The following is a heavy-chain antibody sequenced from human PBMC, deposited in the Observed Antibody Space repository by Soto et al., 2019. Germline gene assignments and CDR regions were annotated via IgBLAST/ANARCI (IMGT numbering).Heavy chain of an antibody. J-gene: IGHJ4*02. D-gene: IGHD5-12*01. CDR3: AHRRPVYRYFED. Sequence: QITLKESGPTLVKPTQTLTLTCTFSGFSFSDNAVGVAWIRQPPGKALEWLALIYWDDDKRYSPSLKSRLTVSKDTSNNQVVLTLTNVDPVDTGTYYCAHRRPVYRYFEDWGQGIPVTVSS. CDR1: GFSFSDNAVG. V-gene: IGHV2-5*02. CDR2: IYWDDDK.